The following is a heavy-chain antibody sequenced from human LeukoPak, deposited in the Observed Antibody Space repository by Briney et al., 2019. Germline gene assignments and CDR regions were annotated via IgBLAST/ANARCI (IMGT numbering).Heavy chain of an antibody. Sequence: SGTLSLTCAVSGGSISSSNWWSWVRQPPGKGLEWIGEVYHSGSTNNNPSLKSRVTISIDKSKHQFSLKLSSVTAADTAVYYCARVAELGDYFDYWGQGTLVTVSS. J-gene: IGHJ4*02. CDR1: GGSISSSNW. V-gene: IGHV4-4*02. D-gene: IGHD3-16*01. CDR2: VYHSGST. CDR3: ARVAELGDYFDY.